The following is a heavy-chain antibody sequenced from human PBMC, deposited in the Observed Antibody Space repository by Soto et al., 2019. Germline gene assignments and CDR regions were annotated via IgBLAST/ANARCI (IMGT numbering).Heavy chain of an antibody. V-gene: IGHV1-69*01. CDR2: VIPIFGTA. D-gene: IGHD6-19*01. Sequence: QVQLVQSGAEVKKPGSSVKVSCKASGGTFSSYAISWVRQAPGQGLEWMGGVIPIFGTANYAQKFQGRVKNTTDESTSTADMELSSMRSEDTAVYYCASCSGWYDLPNWFDPWGQGTLVTVSS. CDR3: ASCSGWYDLPNWFDP. CDR1: GGTFSSYA. J-gene: IGHJ5*02.